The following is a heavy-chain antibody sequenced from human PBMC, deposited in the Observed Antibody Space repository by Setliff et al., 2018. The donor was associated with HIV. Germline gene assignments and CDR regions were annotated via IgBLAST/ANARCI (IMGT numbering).Heavy chain of an antibody. Sequence: ASVKVSCKASGVTFSNCSISWVRQAPGKGPEWMGGFDPEDNKIVYAQKFQGRVTTTEDTSTDTAYMELSSLRPEDTAAYYCATRIRDGHRGYGYFDFWGQGTLVTVSS. CDR2: FDPEDNKI. V-gene: IGHV1-24*01. CDR3: ATRIRDGHRGYGYFDF. D-gene: IGHD5-12*01. CDR1: GVTFSNCS. J-gene: IGHJ4*02.